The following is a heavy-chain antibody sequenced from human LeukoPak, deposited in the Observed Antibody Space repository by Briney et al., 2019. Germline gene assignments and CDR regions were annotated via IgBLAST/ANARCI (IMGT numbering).Heavy chain of an antibody. CDR2: MSNDGSIK. V-gene: IGHV3-30-3*01. Sequence: GRSLRLSCAASGFTFSAYTIHWVRQAPGKGLEWVAVMSNDGSIKKYANSVKGRFTISRDNSKNTLFLQMDSLRAEDTALYYCARELTIFGVIIQRYDTFDIWAKGQWSPSLQ. D-gene: IGHD3-3*01. CDR1: GFTFSAYT. CDR3: ARELTIFGVIIQRYDTFDI. J-gene: IGHJ3*02.